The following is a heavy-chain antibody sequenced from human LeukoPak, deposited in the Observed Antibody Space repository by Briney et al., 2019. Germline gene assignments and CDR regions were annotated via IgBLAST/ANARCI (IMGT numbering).Heavy chain of an antibody. CDR1: GFTFSSYG. V-gene: IGHV3-30*02. D-gene: IGHD3-10*01. Sequence: QPGGSLRLSCAASGFTFSSYGMHWVRQAPGKGLEGVAFIRYDGSNKYYADSVKGRFTISRDNSKNTLYLQMNSLRAEDTAVYYCAKGHGSGSYYFDYWGQGTLVTVSS. J-gene: IGHJ4*02. CDR3: AKGHGSGSYYFDY. CDR2: IRYDGSNK.